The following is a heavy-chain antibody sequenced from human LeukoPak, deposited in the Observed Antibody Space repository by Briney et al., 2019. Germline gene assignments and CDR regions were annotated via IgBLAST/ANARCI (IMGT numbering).Heavy chain of an antibody. CDR3: ARADGIAAPVDP. D-gene: IGHD6-13*01. J-gene: IGHJ5*02. Sequence: ASVKVSCKVSGYTLTELSMHWVRQAPGKGLEWMGGFDPEDGETIYAQKFQDRVTMTRDTSISTAYMELSRLRSDDTAVYYCARADGIAAPVDPWGQGTLVTVSS. V-gene: IGHV1-24*01. CDR1: GYTLTELS. CDR2: FDPEDGET.